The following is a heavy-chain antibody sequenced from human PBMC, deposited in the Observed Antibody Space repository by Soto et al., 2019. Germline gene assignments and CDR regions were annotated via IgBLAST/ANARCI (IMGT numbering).Heavy chain of an antibody. CDR1: GFTFGDSY. D-gene: IGHD2-15*01. CDR2: ISPGSRYP. J-gene: IGHJ5*02. V-gene: IGHV3-11*06. CDR3: VRGGGGGLFDP. Sequence: PEGSLRLSCAVSGFTFGDSYMSWIRQAPEKGLEWLSYISPGSRYPAYADSVKGRFTISRDNAKRSLYLQMMSLTAEDTAIYYCVRGGGGGLFDPWGQGTMVTVSS.